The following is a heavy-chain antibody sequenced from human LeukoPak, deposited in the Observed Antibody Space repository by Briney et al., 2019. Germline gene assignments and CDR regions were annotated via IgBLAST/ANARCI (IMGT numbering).Heavy chain of an antibody. J-gene: IGHJ4*02. CDR3: ARRSYDYGGSIDY. Sequence: GEALKISFKGSGYSFTSYWNGWVRPVPGKGVEWMGSIYPGDSVTRYSPSFQDQVTISADKSISTAYLQWSSLKASDTAMYYCARRSYDYGGSIDYWGQGTLITVSS. D-gene: IGHD4-17*01. CDR1: GYSFTSYW. CDR2: IYPGDSVT. V-gene: IGHV5-51*01.